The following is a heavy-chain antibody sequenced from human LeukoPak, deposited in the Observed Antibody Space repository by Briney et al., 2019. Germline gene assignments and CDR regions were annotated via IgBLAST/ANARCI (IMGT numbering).Heavy chain of an antibody. CDR3: AGDMRGSAKVWFDS. V-gene: IGHV4-59*12. CDR1: GGSISDYY. CDR2: VHYSGTT. D-gene: IGHD3-10*01. J-gene: IGHJ5*01. Sequence: RPSETLSLTCTVSGGSISDYYWNWIRQPPGKGLEWVAYVHYSGTTKYNPPLQSRVTTAVEMSKKEVSLRLDSVTAADTAVYYCAGDMRGSAKVWFDSWGQGVQVIVSS.